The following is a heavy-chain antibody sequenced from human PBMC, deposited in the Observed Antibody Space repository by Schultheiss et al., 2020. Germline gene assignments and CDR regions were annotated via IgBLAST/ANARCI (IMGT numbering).Heavy chain of an antibody. CDR3: VIGVWEFDY. D-gene: IGHD1-26*01. J-gene: IGHJ4*02. V-gene: IGHV6-1*01. Sequence: SETLSLTCAISGDSVSSNSAAWKWIRLSPSRGLEWLGRTYYRSKWYNDYAVSVKSRLTINPDTSKNQFSLQLNSVTPEDTAVYYCVIGVWEFDYWGQGTLVTVSS. CDR1: GDSVSSNSAA. CDR2: TYYRSKWYN.